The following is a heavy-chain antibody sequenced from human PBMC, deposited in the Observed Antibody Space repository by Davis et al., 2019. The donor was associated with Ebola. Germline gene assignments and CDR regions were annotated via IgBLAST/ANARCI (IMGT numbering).Heavy chain of an antibody. V-gene: IGHV4-39*01. CDR1: GGSISSSSYY. CDR3: ARHIVRAGGYGDY. Sequence: MPSETLSLTCTVSGGSISSSSYYWGWIRQPPGKGLEWIGSIYYSGSTYYNPSLKSRVTISVDTSKNQFSLKLSSVTAADTAVYYCARHIVRAGGYGDYWGQGTLVTVSS. D-gene: IGHD3-16*01. J-gene: IGHJ4*02. CDR2: IYYSGST.